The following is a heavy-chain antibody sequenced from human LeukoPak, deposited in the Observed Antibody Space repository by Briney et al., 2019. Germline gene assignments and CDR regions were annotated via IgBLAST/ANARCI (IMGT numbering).Heavy chain of an antibody. D-gene: IGHD2-15*01. Sequence: ASVKVSCTASGYTFTSYAMHWVRQAPGQRLEWMGWINAGNGNTKYSQKFQGRVTITRDTSASTAYMELSSLRSEDTAVYYCARDLGCSGGSCYSYYYYGMDVWGQGTTVTVSS. V-gene: IGHV1-3*01. J-gene: IGHJ6*02. CDR1: GYTFTSYA. CDR2: INAGNGNT. CDR3: ARDLGCSGGSCYSYYYYGMDV.